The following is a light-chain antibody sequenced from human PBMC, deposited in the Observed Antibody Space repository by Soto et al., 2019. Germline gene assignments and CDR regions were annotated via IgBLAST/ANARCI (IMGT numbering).Light chain of an antibody. Sequence: QSALTQPASVSGSPGQSITISCTGTSSDVGGYNYVSWYQQHPDKAPKLMIYEVSNRPSGVSNRFSGSKSGNTASLTISGLQAEDEADYYCSSYTSSSTPVFGGGTKLTAL. CDR2: EVS. J-gene: IGLJ2*01. V-gene: IGLV2-14*01. CDR1: SSDVGGYNY. CDR3: SSYTSSSTPV.